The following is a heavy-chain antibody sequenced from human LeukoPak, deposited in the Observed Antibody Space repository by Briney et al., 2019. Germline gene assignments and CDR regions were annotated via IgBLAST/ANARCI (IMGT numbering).Heavy chain of an antibody. CDR3: AKHRFATSAQRLDY. CDR2: ISGSGGNT. Sequence: GGSLRLSCAASGFTFSSYAMSWVRQAPGKGLEWVSAISGSGGNTHYAYPVTGRFTISRDNSKNTLYLQMNSLRAEDTAVYYCAKHRFATSAQRLDYWGQGTLVTVSS. V-gene: IGHV3-23*01. CDR1: GFTFSSYA. J-gene: IGHJ4*02. D-gene: IGHD1-1*01.